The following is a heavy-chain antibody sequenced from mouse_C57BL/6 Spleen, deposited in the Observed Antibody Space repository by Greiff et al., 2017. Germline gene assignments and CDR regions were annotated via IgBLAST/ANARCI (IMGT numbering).Heavy chain of an antibody. CDR3: ARGRTYGSGWDY. CDR1: GYTFTDYN. V-gene: IGHV1-18*01. CDR2: INPNNGGT. Sequence: EVQLKESGPELVKPGASVKIPCKASGYTFTDYNMDWVKQSHGKSLEWIGDINPNNGGTIYNQKFKGKATLTVDKSSSTACMELRSLTSEDTAVYYCARGRTYGSGWDYWGQGTTLTVSS. J-gene: IGHJ2*01. D-gene: IGHD1-1*01.